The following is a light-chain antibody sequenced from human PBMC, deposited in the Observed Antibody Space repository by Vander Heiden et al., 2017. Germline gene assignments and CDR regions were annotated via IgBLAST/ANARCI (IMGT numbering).Light chain of an antibody. J-gene: IGLJ2*01. CDR2: GNS. CDR3: QSYDSSLSGVV. V-gene: IGLV1-40*01. CDR1: SSNIGAGYD. Sequence: QSVPTRPPPVSGPPRPTVTISCTGSSSNIGAGYDVHWYQQLPGTAPKLLIYGNSNRPSGVPDRFSGSKSGTSASLAITGLQAEDEADYYCQSYDSSLSGVVFGGGTKLTVL.